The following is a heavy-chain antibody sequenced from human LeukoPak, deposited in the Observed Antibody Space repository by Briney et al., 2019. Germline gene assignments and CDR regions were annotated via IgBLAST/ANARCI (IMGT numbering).Heavy chain of an antibody. CDR2: IYHSGST. CDR3: ARAGVGTGYDSSGYLSSWYYFDY. Sequence: PSETLSLTCTVSGYSISSGYYWGRIRQPPGKGLERIGSIYHSGSTYYNPSLKSRVTISVDTSKNQFSLKLSSVTAADTAVYYCARAGVGTGYDSSGYLSSWYYFDYWGQGTLVTVSS. J-gene: IGHJ4*02. V-gene: IGHV4-38-2*02. CDR1: GYSISSGYY. D-gene: IGHD3-22*01.